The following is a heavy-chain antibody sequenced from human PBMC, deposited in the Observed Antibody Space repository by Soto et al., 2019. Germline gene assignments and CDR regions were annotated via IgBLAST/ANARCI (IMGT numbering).Heavy chain of an antibody. CDR3: VKDMKWGGMTTIHYFDS. CDR2: ISSNSATI. Sequence: EVQLEESGGGLVQPGRSLRLSCVAGGFIADDYAMHWVRQAPVKGLEWVSGISSNSATINYADSVKGRFTISRDNAKNSLFLQMNSLRPEDTAFYYCVKDMKWGGMTTIHYFDSWGQGPLVTVSS. CDR1: GFIADDYA. J-gene: IGHJ4*02. V-gene: IGHV3-9*02. D-gene: IGHD4-17*01.